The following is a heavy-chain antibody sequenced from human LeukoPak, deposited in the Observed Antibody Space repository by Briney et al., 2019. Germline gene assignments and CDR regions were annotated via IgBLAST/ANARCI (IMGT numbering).Heavy chain of an antibody. CDR3: ARIMLEWFLDALDI. J-gene: IGHJ3*02. CDR1: GFTFSSYS. V-gene: IGHV3-21*01. CDR2: ISSSSSYI. Sequence: GGSLRLSCAASGFTFSSYSMNWVRQAPGKGLEWVSSISSSSSYIYYADSVKGRFTISRDNAKNSLYLQMNSLRAEDTAVYCCARIMLEWFLDALDIWGQGTMVTVSS. D-gene: IGHD3-3*01.